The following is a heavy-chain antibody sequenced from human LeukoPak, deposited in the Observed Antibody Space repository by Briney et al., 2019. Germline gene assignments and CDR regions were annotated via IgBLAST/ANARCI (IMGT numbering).Heavy chain of an antibody. D-gene: IGHD1-26*01. J-gene: IGHJ4*02. V-gene: IGHV3-7*01. Sequence: RGSLRLSCAASGFTFSTYWMSWVRQAPGKGLEWVANLKQDGSEKYYVDSVKGRFTISRDNAENSLYLQMNSLRAEDTAVYYCARDKVVGATKFDYWGQGTLITVSS. CDR1: GFTFSTYW. CDR3: ARDKVVGATKFDY. CDR2: LKQDGSEK.